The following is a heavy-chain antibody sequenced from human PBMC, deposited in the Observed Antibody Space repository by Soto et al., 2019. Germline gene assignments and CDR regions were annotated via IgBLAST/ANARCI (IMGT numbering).Heavy chain of an antibody. J-gene: IGHJ4*02. V-gene: IGHV4-59*11. D-gene: IGHD7-27*01. CDR3: TRANWYSEY. CDR1: GGSISNQY. CDR2: IYYNGNT. Sequence: SETLSLTCTVSGGSISNQYGSWIRQPPGKGLEWIGYIYYNGNTNYNPPLKSRVTMSVDTSKNQISLKLSSVTAADTAVYYCTRANWYSEYWGQGTLVTVSS.